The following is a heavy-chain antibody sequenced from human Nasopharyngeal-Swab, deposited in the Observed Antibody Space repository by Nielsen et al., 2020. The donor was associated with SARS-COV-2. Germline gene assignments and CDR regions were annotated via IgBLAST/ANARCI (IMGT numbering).Heavy chain of an antibody. D-gene: IGHD1-26*01. CDR1: GFTFSSYA. V-gene: IGHV3-23*01. CDR3: AKVSWEWELLRLYFDY. Sequence: GGSLRLSCAASGFTFSSYAMSWVRQAPGKGLEWVSAISGSGGSTYYADSVKGRFTISRDNSKNTLYLQMNSLRAEDTAVYYCAKVSWEWELLRLYFDYWGQGTLVTVSS. CDR2: ISGSGGST. J-gene: IGHJ4*02.